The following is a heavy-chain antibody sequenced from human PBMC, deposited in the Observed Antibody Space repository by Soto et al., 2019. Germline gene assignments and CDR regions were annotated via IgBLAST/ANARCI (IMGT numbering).Heavy chain of an antibody. CDR1: GFTFSTYA. CDR2: ISGSGSNT. V-gene: IGHV3-23*01. J-gene: IGHJ4*02. CDR3: ARAHSHSYYTLFYYFDY. D-gene: IGHD1-26*01. Sequence: GWSLRLSCAASGFTFSTYAMSWVLQAPGKGLEWVSAISGSGSNTYYADSVKGLFTISRDDSKSTLYLQMNSLRAEDTAVYYCARAHSHSYYTLFYYFDYWAQGTLVTVSS.